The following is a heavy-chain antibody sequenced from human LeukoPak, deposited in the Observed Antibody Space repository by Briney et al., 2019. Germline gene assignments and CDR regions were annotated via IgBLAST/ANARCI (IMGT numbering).Heavy chain of an antibody. CDR3: AKSGVLAAIGEYFDY. J-gene: IGHJ4*02. CDR1: GFTFSSYA. CDR2: ISGTGGRT. Sequence: GGSLRLSCAASGFTFSSYAMSWVRQAPGKGLEWVSVISGTGGRTHYADSVKGRFTISRDNSKNTLYLQMNSLRAEDTAVYYCAKSGVLAAIGEYFDYWGQGTLVTVSS. D-gene: IGHD2-15*01. V-gene: IGHV3-23*01.